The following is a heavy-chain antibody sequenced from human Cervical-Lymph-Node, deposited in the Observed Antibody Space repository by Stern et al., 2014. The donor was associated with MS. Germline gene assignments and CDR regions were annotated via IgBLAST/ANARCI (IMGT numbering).Heavy chain of an antibody. V-gene: IGHV5-51*03. CDR2: IYPDDSDI. CDR3: ARPPPRRKWDDPNYGMDV. CDR1: GYTFTNNW. Sequence: VQLVQSGAEVKKPGESLKISCKGSGYTFTNNWIAWVRQMPGKGLEWMGIIYPDDSDIRYSPSLQGHVTISADQSLSTAYLPWSSLKAADSAVYYCARPPPRRKWDDPNYGMDVWGQGTTVTVSS. D-gene: IGHD1-1*01. J-gene: IGHJ6*02.